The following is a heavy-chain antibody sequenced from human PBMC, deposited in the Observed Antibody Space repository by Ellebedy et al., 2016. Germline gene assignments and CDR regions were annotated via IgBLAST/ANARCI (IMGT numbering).Heavy chain of an antibody. CDR2: ISWNSAAI. V-gene: IGHV3-9*01. CDR1: GFTFDYYA. Sequence: SLKISXATSGFTFDYYALHWVRQVPGKGLEWVSGISWNSAAIGYGEAVKGRFTISRDSAKNCLYLQMNSLRVEDTALYFCAKGTMDYLHHWGQGTLVTVSS. J-gene: IGHJ4*02. CDR3: AKGTMDYLHH. D-gene: IGHD3-10*01.